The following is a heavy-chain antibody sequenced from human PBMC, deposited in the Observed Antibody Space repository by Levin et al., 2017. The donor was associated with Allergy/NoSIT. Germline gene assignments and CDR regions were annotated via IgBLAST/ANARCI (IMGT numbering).Heavy chain of an antibody. J-gene: IGHJ5*02. V-gene: IGHV1-45*02. CDR1: GYTFTYRY. D-gene: IGHD5-18*01. CDR3: ASAGDVDTAPEGNWFDP. CDR2: ITPFNGNT. Sequence: VASVKVSCKASGYTFTYRYLHWVRQAPGQALEWMGWITPFNGNTNYAQKFQDRVTITRDRSMSTAYMELSSLRSEDTAMYYCASAGDVDTAPEGNWFDPWGQGTLVTVSS.